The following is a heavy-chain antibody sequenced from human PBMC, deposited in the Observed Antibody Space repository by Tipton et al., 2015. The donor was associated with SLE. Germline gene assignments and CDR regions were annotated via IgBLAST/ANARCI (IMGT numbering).Heavy chain of an antibody. J-gene: IGHJ1*01. CDR1: GGSFSGYY. D-gene: IGHD6-13*01. CDR3: ARSTYSSSVEYFQH. Sequence: TLSLTCAVYGGSFSGYYWSWIRQPPGKGLEWIGEINHSGSTNYNPSLKSRVTISVDTSKNQFSLKLSSVTAADTAVYYCARSTYSSSVEYFQHWGQGTLVTVSS. CDR2: INHSGST. V-gene: IGHV4-34*01.